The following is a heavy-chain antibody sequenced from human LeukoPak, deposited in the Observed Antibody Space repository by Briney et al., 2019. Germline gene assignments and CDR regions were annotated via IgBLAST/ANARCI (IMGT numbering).Heavy chain of an antibody. CDR2: ISGSGGST. CDR3: AKENYGDSTGGRFQH. V-gene: IGHV3-23*01. J-gene: IGHJ1*01. CDR1: GFTFSSYA. Sequence: PPGGSLRPSCAASGFTFSSYAMSWVRQTPVKGLEWVSVISGSGGSTYYADSVKGRFTISRVNSKNTLYLQMNSLRAEGTAVYYCAKENYGDSTGGRFQHWGQGTLVTVSS. D-gene: IGHD4-17*01.